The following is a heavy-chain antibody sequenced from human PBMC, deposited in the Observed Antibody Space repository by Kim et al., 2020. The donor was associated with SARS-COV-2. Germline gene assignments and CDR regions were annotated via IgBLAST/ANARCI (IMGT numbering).Heavy chain of an antibody. CDR2: ST. Sequence: STYSNPSLKSRVTISVDTSKNQFSLKLSSVTAADTAVYYCASALVDAFDIWGQGTMVTVSS. J-gene: IGHJ3*02. V-gene: IGHV4-39*01. CDR3: ASALVDAFDI. D-gene: IGHD2-8*02.